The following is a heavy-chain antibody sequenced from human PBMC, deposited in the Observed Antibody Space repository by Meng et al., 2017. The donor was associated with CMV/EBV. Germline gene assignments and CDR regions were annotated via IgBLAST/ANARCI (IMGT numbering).Heavy chain of an antibody. CDR2: IWYDGSNK. Sequence: GESLKISCAASGFTFSSYGMHWVRQAPDKGLEWVAVIWYDGSNKYYADSVKGRFTISRDNSKNTLYLQMNSLRAEDTAVYYCACGLYYYYGMDVWGQGTTVTVSS. J-gene: IGHJ6*02. V-gene: IGHV3-33*01. CDR1: GFTFSSYG. D-gene: IGHD1-26*01. CDR3: ACGLYYYYGMDV.